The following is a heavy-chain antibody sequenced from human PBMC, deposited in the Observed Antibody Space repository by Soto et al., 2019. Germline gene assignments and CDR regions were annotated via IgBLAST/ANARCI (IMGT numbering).Heavy chain of an antibody. J-gene: IGHJ1*01. V-gene: IGHV1-3*01. CDR3: VIYRATEATLWSCSVSGFQ. CDR2: INGGNGNT. Sequence: PDQRLEWMGWINGGNGNTKYSQKFQGRVTITRDTSASTAYMELSSLRSEDTAVYYCVIYRATEATLWSCSVSGFQ. D-gene: IGHD1-26*01.